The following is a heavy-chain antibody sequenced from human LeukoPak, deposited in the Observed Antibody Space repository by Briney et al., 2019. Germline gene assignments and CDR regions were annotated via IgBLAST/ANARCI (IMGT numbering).Heavy chain of an antibody. J-gene: IGHJ5*02. CDR1: GGSISSYY. Sequence: SETLSLTCTVSGGSISSYYWSWIRQPPGKGLEWIGYIYYSGSTNYNPSLKSRVTISVDTSKNQFSLKLSSVTAADTAVYYCARHKLRNWFDPWGQGTLVTVSS. CDR3: ARHKLRNWFDP. CDR2: IYYSGST. V-gene: IGHV4-59*08.